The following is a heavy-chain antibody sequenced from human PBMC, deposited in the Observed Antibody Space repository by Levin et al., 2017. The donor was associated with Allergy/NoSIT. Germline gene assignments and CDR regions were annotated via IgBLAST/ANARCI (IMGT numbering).Heavy chain of an antibody. CDR2: IYPGDSDT. Sequence: PGGSLRLSCKGSGYSFTSYWIGWVRQMPGNGLEWMGIIYPGDSDTRYSPSFQGQVTISADKSISTAYLQWSSLKASDTAMYYCASRSDSSGYYFGGLDYWGQGTLVTVSS. CDR3: ASRSDSSGYYFGGLDY. D-gene: IGHD3-22*01. J-gene: IGHJ4*02. V-gene: IGHV5-51*01. CDR1: GYSFTSYW.